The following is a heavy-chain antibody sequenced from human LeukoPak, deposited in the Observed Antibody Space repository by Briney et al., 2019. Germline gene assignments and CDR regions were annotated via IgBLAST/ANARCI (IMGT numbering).Heavy chain of an antibody. J-gene: IGHJ4*02. CDR3: ARGDTYYDSSGYSLGDY. CDR2: INPNSGGT. CDR1: GYTFTGYY. Sequence: GASVKVSCKASGYTFTGYYMHWVRQAPGQGLEWMGWINPNSGGTNYAQKFQGRVTMTRDTSISTAYMELSRLRSDDTAVYYCARGDTYYDSSGYSLGDYWGQGTLVTVSS. V-gene: IGHV1-2*02. D-gene: IGHD3-22*01.